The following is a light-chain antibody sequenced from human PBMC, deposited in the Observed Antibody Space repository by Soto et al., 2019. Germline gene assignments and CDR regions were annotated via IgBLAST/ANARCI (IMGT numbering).Light chain of an antibody. CDR2: GAS. J-gene: IGKJ4*01. Sequence: EIVLTQSPGTLSLSPGERATLSCRASQSVSTSYLAWYQQKPGQAPRLLIYGASSRATGIPDRFSGSGSGADFPLTIRRLEPEDFAVYHCQQHGSVPLTFGGGTKVEIK. CDR3: QQHGSVPLT. CDR1: QSVSTSY. V-gene: IGKV3-20*01.